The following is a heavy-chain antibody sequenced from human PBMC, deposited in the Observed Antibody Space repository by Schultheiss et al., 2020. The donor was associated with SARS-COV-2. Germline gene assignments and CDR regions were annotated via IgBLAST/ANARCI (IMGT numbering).Heavy chain of an antibody. D-gene: IGHD2-15*01. Sequence: LSLTCTVSGGSVSSGSYYWSWIRQPPGKGLEWIGEINHSGSTNYNPSLKSRVTISVDTSKNQFSLKLSSVTAADTAVYYCARVGYCSGGSCYWFDPWGQGTLVTVSS. J-gene: IGHJ5*02. CDR3: ARVGYCSGGSCYWFDP. V-gene: IGHV4-61*01. CDR2: INHSGST. CDR1: GGSVSSGSYY.